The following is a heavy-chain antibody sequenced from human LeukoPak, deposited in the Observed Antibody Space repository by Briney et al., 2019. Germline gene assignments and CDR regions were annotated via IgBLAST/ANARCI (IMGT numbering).Heavy chain of an antibody. CDR1: GYTFTGYY. J-gene: IGHJ4*02. V-gene: IGHV1-2*02. CDR3: ARGRERAVAGTRQDY. D-gene: IGHD6-19*01. CDR2: INPNSGGT. Sequence: GASVKVSCKASGYTFTGYYMHWVRQAPGQGLEWMGWINPNSGGTNYAQKFQGRVTMTRDTSISTAYMELSRLRSDDTAVYYCARGRERAVAGTRQDYWGQGTLVTVSS.